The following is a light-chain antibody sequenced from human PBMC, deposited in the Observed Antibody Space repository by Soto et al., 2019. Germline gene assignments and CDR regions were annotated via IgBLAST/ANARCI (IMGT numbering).Light chain of an antibody. CDR1: SSDVGGYNY. J-gene: IGLJ1*01. V-gene: IGLV2-14*01. CDR3: SSYTSSSTYV. Sequence: QSALTQPASVSGSPGQSITISCTGTSSDVGGYNYVSWYQQHPGKAPKLMIYEVSNRPSGVSKRFSGSKSGNTASLTISGLQAEDEADYYCSSYTSSSTYVFGTGTQLTVL. CDR2: EVS.